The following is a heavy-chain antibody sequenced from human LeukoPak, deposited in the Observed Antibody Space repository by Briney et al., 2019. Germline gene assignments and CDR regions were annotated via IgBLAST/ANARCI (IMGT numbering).Heavy chain of an antibody. CDR2: ISGSGGST. V-gene: IGHV3-23*01. J-gene: IGHJ4*02. D-gene: IGHD1/OR15-1a*01. CDR1: GFTFGTYA. CDR3: AKEIAATNAFDY. Sequence: PGGSLRLSCAASGFTFGTYAMTWVRQAPGKGLEWVSGISGSGGSTYYADSVKGRFTISRDNSKNTLHLHMNSLRAEDTAVYYCAKEIAATNAFDYWGQGTLVTVSS.